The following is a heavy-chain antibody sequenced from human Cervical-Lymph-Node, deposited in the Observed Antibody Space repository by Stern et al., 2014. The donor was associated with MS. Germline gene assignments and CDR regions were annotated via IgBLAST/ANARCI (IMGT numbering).Heavy chain of an antibody. D-gene: IGHD6-6*01. J-gene: IGHJ4*02. Sequence: VQLVQSGSELKKPGASVKVSCKASGYNLTTFAINWVRQAPGQGLEWVGWLNTKTGNPTFAQGFTGRFVFSLDASINTAYLQIISLKAEDSAVYYCATWGAGSSPPLFYWGQGTLVTVSS. CDR3: ATWGAGSSPPLFY. CDR2: LNTKTGNP. CDR1: GYNLTTFA. V-gene: IGHV7-4-1*02.